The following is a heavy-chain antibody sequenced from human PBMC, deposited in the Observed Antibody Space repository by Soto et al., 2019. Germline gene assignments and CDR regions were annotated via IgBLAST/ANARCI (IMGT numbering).Heavy chain of an antibody. V-gene: IGHV1-18*01. D-gene: IGHD5-18*01. Sequence: QVQLVQSGAEVKKPGASVKVSCKASGYTFTSYGISWVRQAPGQGLEWMGWISAYNGNTNYAQKLQGRVTMTTDTATSRAYMERRSLRSDDTAVYYCAPGSGRVYSDGYGDYCGQGPLVTVSS. J-gene: IGHJ4*02. CDR3: APGSGRVYSDGYGDY. CDR2: ISAYNGNT. CDR1: GYTFTSYG.